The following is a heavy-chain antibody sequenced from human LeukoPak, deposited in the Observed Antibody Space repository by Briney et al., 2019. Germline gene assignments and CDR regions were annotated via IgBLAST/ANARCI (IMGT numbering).Heavy chain of an antibody. J-gene: IGHJ4*02. CDR3: ETGIAAAGTAATDY. D-gene: IGHD6-13*01. CDR2: IYNSGST. V-gene: IGHV4-4*07. CDR1: GGSISSYY. Sequence: SETLSLSCPAAGGSISSYYWSWIRQPAGKGLEWIWRIYNSGSTNYNPSLKSRVTMSVDTSKNQFSLKMSSVTAADTAVYYCETGIAAAGTAATDYWGQGTLVSVSS.